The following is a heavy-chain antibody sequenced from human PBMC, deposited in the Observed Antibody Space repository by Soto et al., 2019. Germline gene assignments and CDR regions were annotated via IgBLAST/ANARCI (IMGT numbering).Heavy chain of an antibody. J-gene: IGHJ4*02. CDR3: ARAGQGKYY. CDR1: GFTFSTYS. CDR2: IYSGGST. V-gene: IGHV3-53*01. Sequence: GGSLRLSCAASGFTFSTYSMNWVRQAPGKGLEWVSVIYSGGSTYYADSVKGRFTISRDNSKDTLYLQMNSLRAEDTAVYYCARAGQGKYYWGQGTRVTVSS.